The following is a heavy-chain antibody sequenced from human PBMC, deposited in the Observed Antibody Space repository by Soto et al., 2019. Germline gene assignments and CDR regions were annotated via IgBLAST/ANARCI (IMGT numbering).Heavy chain of an antibody. CDR2: IYYSGST. CDR1: GGSISSSSYY. Sequence: PSETLSLTCTVSGGSISSSSYYWGWIRQPPGKGLEWIGSIYYSGSTYYNPSLKSRVTISVDTSKNQFSLKLSSVTAADTAVYYCARTGATTYYDYVWGSYRSYYYGMDVWGQGTTVTVSS. CDR3: ARTGATTYYDYVWGSYRSYYYGMDV. D-gene: IGHD3-16*01. J-gene: IGHJ6*02. V-gene: IGHV4-39*01.